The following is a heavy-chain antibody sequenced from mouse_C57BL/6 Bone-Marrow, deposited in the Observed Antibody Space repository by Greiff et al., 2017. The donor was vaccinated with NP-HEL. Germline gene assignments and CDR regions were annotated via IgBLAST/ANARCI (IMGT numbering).Heavy chain of an antibody. CDR1: GFTFSSYA. V-gene: IGHV5-4*01. CDR3: ARETPYYGSSPYWYFDV. Sequence: EVNLVESGGGLVKPGGSLKLSCAASGFTFSSYAMSWVRQTPEKRLEWVATISDGGSYTYYPDNVKGRFTISRDNAKNNLYLQMSHLKSEDTAMYYCARETPYYGSSPYWYFDVWGTGTTVTVSS. D-gene: IGHD1-1*01. CDR2: ISDGGSYT. J-gene: IGHJ1*03.